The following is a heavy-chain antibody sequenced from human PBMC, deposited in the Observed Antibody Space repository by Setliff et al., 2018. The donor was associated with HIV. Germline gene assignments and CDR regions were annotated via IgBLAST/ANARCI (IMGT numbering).Heavy chain of an antibody. CDR3: AKQGSTETPYYFDY. V-gene: IGHV3-23*01. CDR1: GFTFSSYA. D-gene: IGHD1-26*01. J-gene: IGHJ4*02. CDR2: ISGSGGST. Sequence: GESLKISCAASGFTFSSYAMSWVRQAPGKGLEWVSAISGSGGSTYYADSVKGRFTISRDNSKNTLYLQMNSLRAEDTAVYYCAKQGSTETPYYFDYWGQGTLVTVSS.